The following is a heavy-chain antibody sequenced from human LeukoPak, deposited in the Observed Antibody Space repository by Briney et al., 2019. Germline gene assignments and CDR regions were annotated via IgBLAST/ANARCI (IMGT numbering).Heavy chain of an antibody. Sequence: TASETLSLTCAVYGGSFSGYYWSWIRQPPGKGLEWIGEINHSGSTNYNPSLKSRVTISVDTSKNQFSLKLSSVTAADTAVYYCARDSYGIFDYWGQGTLVTVSS. CDR1: GGSFSGYY. CDR3: ARDSYGIFDY. D-gene: IGHD5-18*01. CDR2: INHSGST. V-gene: IGHV4-34*01. J-gene: IGHJ4*02.